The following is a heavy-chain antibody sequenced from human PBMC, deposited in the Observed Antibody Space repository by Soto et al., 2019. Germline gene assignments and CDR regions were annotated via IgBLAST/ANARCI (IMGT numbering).Heavy chain of an antibody. CDR3: ASEGTLFIIRTYSSSWPSYFDY. D-gene: IGHD6-13*01. CDR1: GGSISSSSYY. CDR2: IYYSGST. Sequence: TLSLTCTVSGGSISSSSYYWGWIRQPPGKGLEWIGSIYYSGSTYYNPSLKSRVTISVDTSKNQFSLKLSSVTAADTAVYYCASEGTLFIIRTYSSSWPSYFDYWGQGTLVTVSS. J-gene: IGHJ4*02. V-gene: IGHV4-39*01.